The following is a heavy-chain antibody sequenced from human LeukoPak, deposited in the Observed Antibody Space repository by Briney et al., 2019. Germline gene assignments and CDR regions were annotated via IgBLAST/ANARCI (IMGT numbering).Heavy chain of an antibody. V-gene: IGHV3-74*01. J-gene: IGHJ4*02. CDR3: ARGAGYGDLELGY. CDR1: GLTFSSYA. CDR2: INTDGSST. D-gene: IGHD4-17*01. Sequence: GGSLRLSCAASGLTFSSYAMSWVRQAPGKGLVWVSRINTDGSSTSYADSVKGRFTISRDNAKNTLYLQMNSLRAEDTAVYYCARGAGYGDLELGYWGQGTLVTVSS.